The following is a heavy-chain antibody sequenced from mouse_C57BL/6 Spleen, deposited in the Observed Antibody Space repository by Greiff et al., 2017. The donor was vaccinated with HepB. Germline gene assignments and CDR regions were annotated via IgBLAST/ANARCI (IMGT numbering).Heavy chain of an antibody. CDR2: IYPGDGDT. V-gene: IGHV1-82*01. Sequence: QVQLQQSGPELVKPGASVKISCKASGYAFSSSWMNWVKQRPGKGLEWIGRIYPGDGDTNYNGKFKGKATLTADKSSSTAYMQLSSLTSEDSAVYFSASLPPFAYWGQGTLVTVSA. CDR3: ASLPPFAY. J-gene: IGHJ3*01. CDR1: GYAFSSSW.